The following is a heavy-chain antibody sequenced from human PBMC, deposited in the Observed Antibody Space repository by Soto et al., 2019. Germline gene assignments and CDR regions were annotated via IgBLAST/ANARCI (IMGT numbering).Heavy chain of an antibody. V-gene: IGHV3-23*01. CDR3: GKVIKKEAAGRHEY. Sequence: PGGSLRLSCAASGYSISTYSLTCFLQAPGQKLEGFSGISDSGGSTYYSVSVKGRFTISVDTSKNTLFLKMNCLSAVDTAVYYFGKVIKKEAAGRHEY. CDR1: GYSISTYS. CDR2: ISDSGGST. J-gene: IGHJ1*01. D-gene: IGHD6-13*01.